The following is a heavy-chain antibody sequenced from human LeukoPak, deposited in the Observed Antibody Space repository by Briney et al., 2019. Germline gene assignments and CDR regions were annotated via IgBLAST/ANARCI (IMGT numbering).Heavy chain of an antibody. V-gene: IGHV1-3*01. CDR3: ARGIWSARTVDYYLDY. CDR2: INAGNGHT. J-gene: IGHJ4*02. CDR1: GYTFSNYA. D-gene: IGHD2-21*01. Sequence: ASVKVSCKASGYTFSNYAIHWVRQAPGQRFEWMGWINAGNGHTKYSQNFQGRVTITRDSSASTVYMELNSLTSEDTAVYYCARGIWSARTVDYYLDYWGQRTPVTVSS.